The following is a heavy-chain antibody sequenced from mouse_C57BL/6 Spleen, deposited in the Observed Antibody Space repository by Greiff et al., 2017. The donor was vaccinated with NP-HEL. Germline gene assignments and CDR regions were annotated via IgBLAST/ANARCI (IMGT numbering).Heavy chain of an antibody. J-gene: IGHJ1*03. CDR3: ARQRERYFDV. CDR1: GFTFSDYG. V-gene: IGHV5-17*01. CDR2: ISSGSSTI. Sequence: EVKLVESGGGLVKPGGSLKLSCAASGFTFSDYGMHWVRQAPEKGLEWFAYISSGSSTIYYADTVKGRFTISRDNAKNTLFLQMTSLRSEDTAMYYCARQRERYFDVWGTGTTVTVSS.